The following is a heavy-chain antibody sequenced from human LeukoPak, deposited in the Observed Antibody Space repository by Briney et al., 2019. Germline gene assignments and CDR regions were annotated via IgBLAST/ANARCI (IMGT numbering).Heavy chain of an antibody. CDR2: ISGSGGST. V-gene: IGHV3-23*01. J-gene: IGHJ3*02. CDR3: AKGYKVTTYDVDVFDI. Sequence: GGSLRLSCAASGFTFSSYAMSWVRQAPGKGLEWVSTISGSGGSTYYADSVKGRFTISRDNSKNTLYLQMNSLRAEDTAVYYCAKGYKVTTYDVDVFDIWGQGTMVTVSS. D-gene: IGHD4-17*01. CDR1: GFTFSSYA.